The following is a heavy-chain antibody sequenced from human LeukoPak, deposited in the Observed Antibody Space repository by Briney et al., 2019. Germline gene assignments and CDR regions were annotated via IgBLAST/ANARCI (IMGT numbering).Heavy chain of an antibody. Sequence: SETLSLTCTVSGGSISSYYWSWIRRPPGKGLEWIGYIYYSGSTNYNPSLKSRVTISVDTSKNQFSLKLSSVTAADTAVYYCARGPDYYGSGSFYWGQGTLVTVSS. CDR1: GGSISSYY. V-gene: IGHV4-59*01. J-gene: IGHJ4*02. CDR3: ARGPDYYGSGSFY. D-gene: IGHD3-10*01. CDR2: IYYSGST.